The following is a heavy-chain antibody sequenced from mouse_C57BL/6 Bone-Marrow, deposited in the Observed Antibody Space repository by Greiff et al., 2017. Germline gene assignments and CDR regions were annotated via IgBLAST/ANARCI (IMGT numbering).Heavy chain of an antibody. CDR2: INPNNGGT. Sequence: EVQLQQSGPELVKPGASVKISCKASGYTFTDYYMNWVKQSHGKSLEWIGDINPNNGGTSYNQKFKGKATLTVDKSSSTAYMALRSLTSEDSAVYYCARWGYDGYYVEDVGFAYWGQGTLVTVSA. D-gene: IGHD2-3*01. CDR3: ARWGYDGYYVEDVGFAY. CDR1: GYTFTDYY. J-gene: IGHJ3*01. V-gene: IGHV1-26*01.